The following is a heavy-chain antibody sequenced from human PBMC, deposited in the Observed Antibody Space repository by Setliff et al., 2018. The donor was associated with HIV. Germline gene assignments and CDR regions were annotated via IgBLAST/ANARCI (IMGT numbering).Heavy chain of an antibody. Sequence: RASVKVSCKAFGYTFSTNAIHWVRQAPGQRLEWMGYINAGDDNTRYSEKFQGRATITRDTSANTAYMELSSLRSEDTAVYYCARGSCSGCYLSDYWGLGTLVTV. CDR3: ARGSCSGCYLSDY. J-gene: IGHJ4*02. CDR2: INAGDDNT. D-gene: IGHD6-19*01. V-gene: IGHV1-3*01. CDR1: GYTFSTNA.